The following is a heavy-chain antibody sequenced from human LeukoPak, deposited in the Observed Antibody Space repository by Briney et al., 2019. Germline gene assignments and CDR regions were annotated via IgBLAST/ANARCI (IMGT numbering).Heavy chain of an antibody. Sequence: GESLKISCKGSGYSFSSDWIGWVRQMPGKGLEWMGIMYPGDSDTRYSPSFQGQVTISADKSISTAYLQWSSLKASDTAMYYCARLRAARRSVDAFDIWGQGTMVTVSS. CDR2: MYPGDSDT. J-gene: IGHJ3*02. CDR1: GYSFSSDW. CDR3: ARLRAARRSVDAFDI. V-gene: IGHV5-51*01. D-gene: IGHD3-10*01.